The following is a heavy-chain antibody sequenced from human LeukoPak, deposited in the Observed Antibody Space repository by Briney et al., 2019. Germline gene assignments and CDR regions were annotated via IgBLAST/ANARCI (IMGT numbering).Heavy chain of an antibody. V-gene: IGHV4-34*01. CDR1: GGSFSGYY. D-gene: IGHD2-2*01. CDR3: ARGHDLGYCSSTSCSDAFDI. J-gene: IGHJ3*02. CDR2: INHSGST. Sequence: SETLSLTCAVYGGSFSGYYWSWIRQPPGKGLEWIWEINHSGSTNYNPSLKSRVTISVDTSKNQFSLKLSSVTAADTAVYYCARGHDLGYCSSTSCSDAFDIWGQGTMVTVSS.